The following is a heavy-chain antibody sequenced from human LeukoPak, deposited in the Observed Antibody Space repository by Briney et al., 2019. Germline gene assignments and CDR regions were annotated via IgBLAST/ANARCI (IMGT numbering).Heavy chain of an antibody. CDR1: GFTFTTYA. CDR3: ARVGYSSGWFRQ. CDR2: ISASGGST. Sequence: GGSLRLSCAASGFTFTTYAMSWVRQAPGKGLEWVSSISASGGSTYYADSVKGRFTISRDYSKNTLYLQMNSLRPEDTAVYYCARVGYSSGWFRQWGQGTLVTVSS. J-gene: IGHJ4*02. V-gene: IGHV3-23*01. D-gene: IGHD6-19*01.